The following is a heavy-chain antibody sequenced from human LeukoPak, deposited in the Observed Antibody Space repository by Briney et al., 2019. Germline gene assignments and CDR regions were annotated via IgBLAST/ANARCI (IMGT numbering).Heavy chain of an antibody. CDR3: AKDQGLVVITRWGLHAFDI. D-gene: IGHD3-22*01. J-gene: IGHJ3*02. Sequence: GGSLRLSCAGSGFTFRSYAMSWVRQSPVKGLEWVSAISDSGDGTYYADSVKARFTISRDNSKNTVYLEMSSLRAEDTAVYYCAKDQGLVVITRWGLHAFDIWGQGTMVTVSS. V-gene: IGHV3-23*01. CDR2: ISDSGDGT. CDR1: GFTFRSYA.